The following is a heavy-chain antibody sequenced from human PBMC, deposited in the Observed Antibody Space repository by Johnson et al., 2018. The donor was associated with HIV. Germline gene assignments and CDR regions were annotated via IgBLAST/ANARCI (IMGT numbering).Heavy chain of an antibody. CDR1: GFTFSSYD. J-gene: IGHJ3*02. V-gene: IGHV3-13*01. CDR3: ARDPFRDAFDI. Sequence: MQLVESGGGLIQPGGSLRLSCAASGFTFSSYDMHWVRQATGKGLEWVSAIGTAGDTYYPGSVKGRFTISRENAKNTLYLQMNSLRAEDTAVYYCARDPFRDAFDIWGQGTMVTVSS. CDR2: IGTAGDT.